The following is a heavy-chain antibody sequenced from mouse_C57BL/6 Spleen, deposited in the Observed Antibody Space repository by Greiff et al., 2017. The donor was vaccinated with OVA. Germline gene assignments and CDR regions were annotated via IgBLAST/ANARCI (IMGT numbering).Heavy chain of an antibody. Sequence: ESGPGLVKPSQSLSLTCSVTGYSITSGYYWNWIRQFPGNKLEWMGYISYDGSNNYNPSLKNRISITRDTSKNQFFLKLNSVTTEDTATYYCARATAMDDWGQGTSVTVSS. V-gene: IGHV3-6*01. J-gene: IGHJ4*01. CDR2: ISYDGSN. CDR1: GYSITSGYY. CDR3: ARATAMDD.